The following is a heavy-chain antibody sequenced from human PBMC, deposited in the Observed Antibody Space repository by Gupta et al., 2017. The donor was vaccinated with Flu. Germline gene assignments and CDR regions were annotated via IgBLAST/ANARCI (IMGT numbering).Heavy chain of an antibody. Sequence: QAPGKGLEWVSAISGSGGSTYYADSVKGRFTISRDNSKNTLYLQMNSLRAEDTAVYYCAKEEYSSSFGIFDYWGQGTLVTVSS. V-gene: IGHV3-23*01. J-gene: IGHJ4*02. CDR2: ISGSGGST. D-gene: IGHD6-6*01. CDR3: AKEEYSSSFGIFDY.